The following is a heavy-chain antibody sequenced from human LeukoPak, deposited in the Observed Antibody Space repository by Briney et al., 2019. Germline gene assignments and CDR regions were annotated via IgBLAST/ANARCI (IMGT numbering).Heavy chain of an antibody. Sequence: GGSLRLSCAASGFTFSSYGMHWVRQAPGKGLEWVAAISYDGSNKYYADSVKGRFTISRDNSKNTLYLQMNSLRAEDTAVYCCAKDGSYYYYYYYMDVWGKGTTVTISS. CDR3: AKDGSYYYYYYYMDV. V-gene: IGHV3-30*18. J-gene: IGHJ6*03. D-gene: IGHD3-10*01. CDR1: GFTFSSYG. CDR2: ISYDGSNK.